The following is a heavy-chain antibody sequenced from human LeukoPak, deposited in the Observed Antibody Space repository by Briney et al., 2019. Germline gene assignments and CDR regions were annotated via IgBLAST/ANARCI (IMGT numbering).Heavy chain of an antibody. J-gene: IGHJ4*02. CDR1: GASVNVYY. D-gene: IGHD6-13*01. CDR3: ARLSSSWYYFDY. CDR2: INHSGRN. Sequence: SETLSLTCTVSGASVNVYYWSWVRQPPGKGLEWIGNINHSGRNNSNPSLKSRVTMSINTSKHQFSLKLHSVTAADTAVYFCARLSSSWYYFDYWGQGALVTVSS. V-gene: IGHV4-59*02.